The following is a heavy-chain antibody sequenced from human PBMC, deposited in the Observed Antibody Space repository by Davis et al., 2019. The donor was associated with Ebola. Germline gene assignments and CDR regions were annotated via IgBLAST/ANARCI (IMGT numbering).Heavy chain of an antibody. CDR1: RFTFSSYA. V-gene: IGHV4-34*01. CDR3: AREEGYCSGGSCYSGPFDY. D-gene: IGHD2-15*01. J-gene: IGHJ4*02. Sequence: ESLKISCSASRFTFSSYAMHWIRQPPGKGLEWIGEINHSGSTNYNPSLKSRVTISVDTSKNQFSLKLSSVTAADTAVYYCAREEGYCSGGSCYSGPFDYWGQGTLVTVSS. CDR2: INHSGST.